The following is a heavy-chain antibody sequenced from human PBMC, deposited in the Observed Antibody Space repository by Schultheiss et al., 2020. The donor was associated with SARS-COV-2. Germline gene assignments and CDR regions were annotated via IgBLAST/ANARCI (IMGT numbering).Heavy chain of an antibody. Sequence: GGSLRLSCAASGFTFSSYDMHWVRQATGKGLEWVSAIGTAGDPYYPGSVKGRFTISRDNAKNTLYLQMNSLRAEDTAVYYCARVSSAYYGSDYWGQGTLVTVSS. V-gene: IGHV3-13*05. CDR2: IGTAGDP. D-gene: IGHD3-3*01. CDR1: GFTFSSYD. CDR3: ARVSSAYYGSDY. J-gene: IGHJ4*02.